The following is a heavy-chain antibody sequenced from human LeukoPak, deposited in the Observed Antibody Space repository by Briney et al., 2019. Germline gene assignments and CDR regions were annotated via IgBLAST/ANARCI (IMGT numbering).Heavy chain of an antibody. Sequence: NPSETLSLTCTVSGGSISSSSYYWGWIRQPPGKGLEWIGRIYYSGSTYYNPSLKSRVTISVDTSKNQFSLKLSSVTAADTAVYYCAGLVITPSVYYYYYMDVWGKGTTVTVSS. CDR1: GGSISSSSYY. D-gene: IGHD3-22*01. CDR2: IYYSGST. J-gene: IGHJ6*03. CDR3: AGLVITPSVYYYYYMDV. V-gene: IGHV4-39*01.